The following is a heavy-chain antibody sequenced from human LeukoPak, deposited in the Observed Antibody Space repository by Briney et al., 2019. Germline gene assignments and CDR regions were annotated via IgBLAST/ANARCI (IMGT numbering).Heavy chain of an antibody. V-gene: IGHV3-30*03. J-gene: IGHJ4*02. CDR1: GFTFSSYG. CDR2: ISYDGSNK. CDR3: AREIRDFWSGYYTGSLDY. Sequence: PGGSLRLSCAASGFTFSSYGMHWVRQAPGKGLEWVAVISYDGSNKYYADSVKGRFTISRDNSKNTLYLQMNSLRAEDTAVYYCAREIRDFWSGYYTGSLDYWGQGTLVTVSS. D-gene: IGHD3-3*01.